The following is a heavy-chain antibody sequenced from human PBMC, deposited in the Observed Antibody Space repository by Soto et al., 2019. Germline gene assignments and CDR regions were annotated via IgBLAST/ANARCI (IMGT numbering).Heavy chain of an antibody. CDR2: INHSGST. D-gene: IGHD3-16*02. CDR3: ARARGYDYVWGSYRTPFVY. V-gene: IGHV4-34*01. Sequence: QVQLQQWGAGLLKPSETLSLTCAVYGGSFSGYYWSWIRQPPGKGLEWIGEINHSGSTNYNPSLKSRVTISVDTSKNQFSLKLSSVTAADTAVYYCARARGYDYVWGSYRTPFVYWGQGTLVTVSS. J-gene: IGHJ4*02. CDR1: GGSFSGYY.